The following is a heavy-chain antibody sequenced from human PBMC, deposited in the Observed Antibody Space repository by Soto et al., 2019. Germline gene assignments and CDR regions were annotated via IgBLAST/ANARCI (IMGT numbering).Heavy chain of an antibody. CDR2: TYYRSKWYN. J-gene: IGHJ6*02. D-gene: IGHD1-26*01. Sequence: QVQLQQSGPGLVKPSQTLSLTCAISGDSVSSNSAAWNWIRQSPSRVLEWLGRTYYRSKWYNYYAVSEKSRITINQDKSKNQFSLQLNSVTPEDTAVYYCARAGRREYYYGIDVWGQGTTGTVSS. CDR1: GDSVSSNSAA. V-gene: IGHV6-1*01. CDR3: ARAGRREYYYGIDV.